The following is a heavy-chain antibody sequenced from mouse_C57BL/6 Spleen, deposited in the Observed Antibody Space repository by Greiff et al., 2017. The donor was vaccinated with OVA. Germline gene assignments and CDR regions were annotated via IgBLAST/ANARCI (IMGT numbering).Heavy chain of an antibody. J-gene: IGHJ3*01. V-gene: IGHV1-42*01. Sequence: VQLQQSGPELVKPGASVKISCKASGYSFTGYYMNWVKQSPEKSLEWIGEINPSTGGTTYNQKFKAKATLTVDKSPSPAYMQLKSLTSEDSAVYYCARSEYYGSEAGFAYWGQGTLVTVSA. CDR1: GYSFTGYY. CDR3: ARSEYYGSEAGFAY. CDR2: INPSTGGT. D-gene: IGHD1-1*01.